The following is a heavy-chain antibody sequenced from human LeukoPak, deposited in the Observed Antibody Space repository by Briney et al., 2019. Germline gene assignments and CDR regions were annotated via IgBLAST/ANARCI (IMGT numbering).Heavy chain of an antibody. CDR2: IYYSGST. D-gene: IGHD2-2*02. V-gene: IGHV4-59*11. Sequence: SETLPLTCTVSGGSISSHYWSWIRQPPGKGLEWIGYIYYSGSTSYNPSLKSRVTISVDTSKNQFSLKLSSVTAADTAVYYCARVRDCSSTSCYSQPFDYWGQGTLVTVSS. CDR3: ARVRDCSSTSCYSQPFDY. CDR1: GGSISSHY. J-gene: IGHJ4*02.